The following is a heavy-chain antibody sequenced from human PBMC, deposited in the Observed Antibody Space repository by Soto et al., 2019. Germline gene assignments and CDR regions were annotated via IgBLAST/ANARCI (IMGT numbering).Heavy chain of an antibody. CDR1: GFTFSSYG. Sequence: QVQLVESGGGVVQPGRSLRLSCAASGFTFSSYGMHWVRQAPGKGLEWVAVISYDGSNKYYADSVKGRFTISRDNSKNTLYLQMNSLRAEDTAVYYCAKDSVVVPADILGYYYGMDVWGQGTTVTVSS. CDR3: AKDSVVVPADILGYYYGMDV. J-gene: IGHJ6*02. V-gene: IGHV3-30*18. CDR2: ISYDGSNK. D-gene: IGHD2-2*01.